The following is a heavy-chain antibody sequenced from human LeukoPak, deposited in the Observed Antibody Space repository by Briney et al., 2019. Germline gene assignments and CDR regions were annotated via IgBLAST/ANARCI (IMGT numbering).Heavy chain of an antibody. D-gene: IGHD5-18*01. CDR2: INPSGGST. CDR3: ARDVEVDTAMVTSSFTLGY. CDR1: GYTFTSYY. V-gene: IGHV1-46*01. Sequence: ASVKVSFTASGYTFTSYYMHWVRQAPGQGLEWMGIINPSGGSTSYAQKFQGRVTMTRDTSTSTVYMELSSLRSEDTAVYYCARDVEVDTAMVTSSFTLGYWGQGTLVTVSS. J-gene: IGHJ4*02.